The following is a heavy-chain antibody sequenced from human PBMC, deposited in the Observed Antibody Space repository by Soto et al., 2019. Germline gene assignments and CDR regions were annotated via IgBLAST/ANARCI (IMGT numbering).Heavy chain of an antibody. J-gene: IGHJ6*02. CDR1: AVTFSNAW. Sequence: GGARRLSCAASAVTFSNAWMHWVRQAPGKELEWVAVISYDGSNKYYADSVKGRFTISRDNSKNTLYLQMNSLRAEDTAVYYCAKGIAAAGPRWSYGMDVPGPGTTLT. CDR3: AKGIAAAGPRWSYGMDV. V-gene: IGHV3-30*18. CDR2: ISYDGSNK. D-gene: IGHD6-13*01.